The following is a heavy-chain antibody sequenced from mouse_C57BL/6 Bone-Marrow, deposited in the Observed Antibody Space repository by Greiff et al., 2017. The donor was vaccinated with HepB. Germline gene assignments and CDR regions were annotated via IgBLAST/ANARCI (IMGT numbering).Heavy chain of an antibody. D-gene: IGHD2-3*01. Sequence: EVNLVESGGGLVQSGRSLRLSCATSGFTFSDFYMEWVRQAPGKGLEWTAASRNKANDYTTEYSASVKGRFIVSRDTSQSILYLQMNALRAEDTAIYYCARDAGYYSFAYWGQGTLVTVSA. CDR1: GFTFSDFY. J-gene: IGHJ3*01. CDR3: ARDAGYYSFAY. V-gene: IGHV7-1*01. CDR2: SRNKANDYTT.